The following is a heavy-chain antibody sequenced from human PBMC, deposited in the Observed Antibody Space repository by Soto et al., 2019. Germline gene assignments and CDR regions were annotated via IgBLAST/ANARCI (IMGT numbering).Heavy chain of an antibody. V-gene: IGHV3-72*01. CDR1: GFTFSDHY. D-gene: IGHD3-10*01. J-gene: IGHJ4*02. CDR2: SKNKADSYTT. CDR3: TVWSSGNDFGAA. Sequence: EVQLVESGGGLVQPGGSLRLYCAASGFTFSDHYMDWVRQAPGKGLEWVGRSKNKADSYTTEFAASVKGRFTISKDGSKNPLFLQMNSLKTVDTVVYYCTVWSSGNDFGAAWGQGILVTVSS.